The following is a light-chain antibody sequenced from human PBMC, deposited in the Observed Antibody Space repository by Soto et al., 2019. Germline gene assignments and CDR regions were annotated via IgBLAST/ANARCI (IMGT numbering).Light chain of an antibody. CDR3: QHSFSPLLT. CDR1: QTLNNY. CDR2: AAS. J-gene: IGKJ4*01. V-gene: IGKV1-39*01. Sequence: DIQMTQSPSSVSASVGDRVTITCRASQTLNNYLTWFQQKPGKAPKVLIYAASTLQSGVPSRFSLSGSVEDLTLTISSLQPEDFATYYCQHSFSPLLTVGGGTKVDIK.